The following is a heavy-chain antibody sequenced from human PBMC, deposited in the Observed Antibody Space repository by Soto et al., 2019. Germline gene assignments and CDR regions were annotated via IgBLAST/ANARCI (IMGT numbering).Heavy chain of an antibody. J-gene: IGHJ4*02. Sequence: PGGSLRLSCAASGFTFRSYWMQWVRQAPGKGLVWVSWITSDGSSTSYADSAKGRFTISRDNAKNTLFLQMNSLRAEDTAVYFCASGGSSLNFDSWGQGTLVTVSS. CDR2: ITSDGSST. CDR3: ASGGSSLNFDS. CDR1: GFTFRSYW. V-gene: IGHV3-74*01. D-gene: IGHD6-13*01.